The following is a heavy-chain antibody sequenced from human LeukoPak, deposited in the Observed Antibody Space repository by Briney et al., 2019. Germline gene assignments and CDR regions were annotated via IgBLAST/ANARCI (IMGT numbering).Heavy chain of an antibody. CDR3: ATYRQVLLLFES. D-gene: IGHD2-8*02. J-gene: IGHJ4*02. V-gene: IGHV3-23*01. CDR1: GFTFSTFA. Sequence: GGSLRLSCAASGFTFSTFAMIWVRQPPGKGLEWVSSIFPSGGEIHYADSVKGRFTIFRDNSKSTLTLQVNSLRAEDTAIYYCATYRQVLLLFESWGQGTLVTVSS. CDR2: IFPSGGEI.